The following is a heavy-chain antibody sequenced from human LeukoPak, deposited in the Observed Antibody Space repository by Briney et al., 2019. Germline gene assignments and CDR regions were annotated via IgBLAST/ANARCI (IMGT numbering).Heavy chain of an antibody. CDR2: IYYSGST. D-gene: IGHD3-3*01. CDR3: ARRPRGLELFFDY. V-gene: IGHV4-39*01. J-gene: IGHJ4*02. Sequence: SETLSLTCTVSGASISSSSYYWGWIRQPPGKGLEWIGNIYYSGSTYYNPSLRSRVAISVDMSKNQVSLNLSSVTAADTAVYFCARRPRGLELFFDYWGQGTLVTGFS. CDR1: GASISSSSYY.